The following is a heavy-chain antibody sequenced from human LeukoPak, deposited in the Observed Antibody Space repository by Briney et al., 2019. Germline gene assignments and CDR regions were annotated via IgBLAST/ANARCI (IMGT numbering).Heavy chain of an antibody. Sequence: ASVKVSCKASGYTFTSYAMNWVRQAPGQGLEWMGWINTNTGNPTYAQGFTGRFVFSLDTSVSTAYLQISSLKAEDTAVYYCARRHIVGATAWFDPWGQGTLVTVSS. J-gene: IGHJ5*02. CDR1: GYTFTSYA. CDR2: INTNTGNP. D-gene: IGHD1-26*01. V-gene: IGHV7-4-1*02. CDR3: ARRHIVGATAWFDP.